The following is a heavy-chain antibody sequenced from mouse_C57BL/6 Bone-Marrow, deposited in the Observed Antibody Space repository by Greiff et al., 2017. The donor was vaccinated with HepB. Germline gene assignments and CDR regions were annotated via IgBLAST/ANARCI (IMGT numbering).Heavy chain of an antibody. CDR1: GYTFTDYY. V-gene: IGHV1-19*01. Sequence: DVKLQESGPVLVKPGASVKMSCKASGYTFTDYYMNWVKQSHGKSLEWIGVINPYNGGTSYNQKFKGKATLTVDKSSSTAYMELNSLTSEDSAVYYCARPSGYDPFAYWGQGTLVTVSA. D-gene: IGHD2-2*01. CDR2: INPYNGGT. J-gene: IGHJ3*01. CDR3: ARPSGYDPFAY.